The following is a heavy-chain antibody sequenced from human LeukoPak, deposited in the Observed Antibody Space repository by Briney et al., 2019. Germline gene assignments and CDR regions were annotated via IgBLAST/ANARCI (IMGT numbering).Heavy chain of an antibody. CDR2: ISWNSGSI. Sequence: PGGSLRLSCAASGFTFDDYAMHWVRQAPEKGLEWVSGISWNSGSISYADSVKGRFTISRDNAKNSLYLQMNSLRAEDTALYYCAKDYTIFGTGDYWGQGTLVTVSS. D-gene: IGHD3-3*01. J-gene: IGHJ4*02. CDR1: GFTFDDYA. CDR3: AKDYTIFGTGDY. V-gene: IGHV3-9*01.